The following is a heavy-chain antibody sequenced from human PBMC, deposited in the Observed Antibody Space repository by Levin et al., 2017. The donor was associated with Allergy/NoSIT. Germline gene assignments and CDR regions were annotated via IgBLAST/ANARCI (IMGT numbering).Heavy chain of an antibody. J-gene: IGHJ3*02. Sequence: SETLSLTCTVSGGSINSGSYYWNWIRHPVGKGLEWIGRIHTTGSTDYNPSLKSRVTISVDTSKNQFSLKLSSVTAADTAVYYCARDGDFVVVPSARRGAFDIWGQGTMVTVSS. CDR3: ARDGDFVVVPSARRGAFDI. D-gene: IGHD2-2*01. CDR2: IHTTGST. V-gene: IGHV4-61*02. CDR1: GGSINSGSYY.